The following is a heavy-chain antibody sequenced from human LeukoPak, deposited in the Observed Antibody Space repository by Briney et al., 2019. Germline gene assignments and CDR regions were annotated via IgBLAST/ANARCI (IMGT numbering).Heavy chain of an antibody. V-gene: IGHV3-7*01. CDR2: INEDGTIQ. CDR1: GFSISDYW. Sequence: PGGSLRLSCAASGFSISDYWMNWVRLVPGKGLEWVANINEDGTIQDYVASVRGRFTISRNNAKNSLYLQMNSLGAEDTAVYYCASRESSMARSHWGHETLVTVSS. CDR3: ASRESSMARSH. J-gene: IGHJ4*01. D-gene: IGHD3-10*01.